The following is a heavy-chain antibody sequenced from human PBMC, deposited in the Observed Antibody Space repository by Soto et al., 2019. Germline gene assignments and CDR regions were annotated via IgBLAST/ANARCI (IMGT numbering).Heavy chain of an antibody. CDR3: ARDQTDSGGYSDS. D-gene: IGHD2-15*01. CDR2: IWNDGSHA. J-gene: IGHJ4*02. V-gene: IGHV3-33*01. Sequence: GGSLRLSCEGSGFPFRSYGIQWVRQSPGKGLEWLGLIWNDGSHAYYADSVKGRFTISRDNSKNTVFLQVSNLRAEDTAVYFCARDQTDSGGYSDSWGQGTLVTVSS. CDR1: GFPFRSYG.